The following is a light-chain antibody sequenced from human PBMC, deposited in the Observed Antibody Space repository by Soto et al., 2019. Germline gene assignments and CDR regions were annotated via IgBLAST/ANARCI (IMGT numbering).Light chain of an antibody. CDR3: QQRSNWPMST. Sequence: EVVLTQSPGTLSLSRGERATLSCRASERIYSAYLGWYQQKPGQAPRLLIYGTSSRATGIPDRFSGSGSGTDFTLTISRLEPEDFAVYYCQQRSNWPMSTFGQGTRLEIK. J-gene: IGKJ5*01. V-gene: IGKV3D-20*02. CDR1: ERIYSAY. CDR2: GTS.